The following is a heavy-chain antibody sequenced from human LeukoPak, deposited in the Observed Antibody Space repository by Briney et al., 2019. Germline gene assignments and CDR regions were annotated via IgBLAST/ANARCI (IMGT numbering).Heavy chain of an antibody. CDR3: ARDLANYYGSGSYSKGYNWFDP. CDR1: GYTFTSYY. D-gene: IGHD3-10*01. J-gene: IGHJ5*02. Sequence: ASVKVSCKASGYTFTSYYMHWVRQAPGQGLEWMGIINPSGGSTSYAQKFQGRVTMTRDTSTSTVYMELSSLRSEDTAVYYCARDLANYYGSGSYSKGYNWFDPWGQGTLVTVSS. V-gene: IGHV1-46*01. CDR2: INPSGGST.